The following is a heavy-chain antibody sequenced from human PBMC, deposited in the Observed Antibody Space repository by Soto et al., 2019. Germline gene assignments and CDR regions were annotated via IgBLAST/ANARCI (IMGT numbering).Heavy chain of an antibody. D-gene: IGHD6-13*01. Sequence: SETLSLTCAVYGGSFSGYYWSWIRQPPGKGLEWIGEINHSGSTNYNPSLKSRVTISVDTSKNQFSLKLSSVTAADTAVYYCARWIAAAVWGMDVWGQGTTVTVSS. V-gene: IGHV4-34*01. CDR2: INHSGST. CDR1: GGSFSGYY. CDR3: ARWIAAAVWGMDV. J-gene: IGHJ6*02.